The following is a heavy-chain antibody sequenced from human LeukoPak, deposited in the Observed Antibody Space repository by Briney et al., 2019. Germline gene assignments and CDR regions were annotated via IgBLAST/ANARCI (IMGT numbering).Heavy chain of an antibody. Sequence: GGSLRLSCAASGFTFSSYEMNWVRQAPGKGLEWVSYISSSGSTIYYADSVKGRFTISRDNAKNSLYLQMNSLRAEDTAVYYCARVAWLPQGRSHYYYMDVWGKGTTVTVSS. J-gene: IGHJ6*03. CDR2: ISSSGSTI. V-gene: IGHV3-48*03. CDR1: GFTFSSYE. CDR3: ARVAWLPQGRSHYYYMDV. D-gene: IGHD6-19*01.